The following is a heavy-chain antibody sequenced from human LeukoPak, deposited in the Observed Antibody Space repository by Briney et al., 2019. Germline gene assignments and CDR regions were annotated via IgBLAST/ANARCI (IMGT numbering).Heavy chain of an antibody. CDR1: GFTFDDYA. Sequence: GGSLRLSCAASGFTFDDYAMHWVRQAPGKGLEWVSGISWNSGSIGYADSVKGRFTISRDNAKNSLYLQMNSLRAEDTALYYCAKVGAVAGFDYWGQGTLVTVSS. V-gene: IGHV3-9*01. D-gene: IGHD6-19*01. CDR2: ISWNSGSI. J-gene: IGHJ4*02. CDR3: AKVGAVAGFDY.